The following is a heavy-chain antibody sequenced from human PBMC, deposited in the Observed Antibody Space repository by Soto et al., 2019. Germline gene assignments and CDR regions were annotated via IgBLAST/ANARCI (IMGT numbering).Heavy chain of an antibody. CDR1: GGSISSYY. J-gene: IGHJ2*01. Sequence: QVQLQESGPGLVKPSETLSLTCTVSGGSISSYYWSWIRQPPGKGLEWIGYIYYSGSTNYNPSLKSRVTVSVDTSKNQFSLKLSSVTAADTAVYYCARETYPVTTSPWYFDLWGRGTLVTVSS. CDR3: ARETYPVTTSPWYFDL. CDR2: IYYSGST. V-gene: IGHV4-59*01. D-gene: IGHD4-17*01.